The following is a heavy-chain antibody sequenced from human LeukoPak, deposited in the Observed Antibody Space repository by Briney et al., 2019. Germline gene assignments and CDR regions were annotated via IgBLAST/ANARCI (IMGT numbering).Heavy chain of an antibody. CDR2: MSPNSGDT. CDR1: GYTFTSYD. Sequence: ASVKVSCKASGYTFTSYDFNWVRQATGQRPEWMGWMSPNSGDTGYAQKFQDRVTMTRNTSISTAYMELSSLRSDDTAVYYCARGPPDWGYDYWGPGTLVTVSS. V-gene: IGHV1-8*01. CDR3: ARGPPDWGYDY. D-gene: IGHD7-27*01. J-gene: IGHJ4*02.